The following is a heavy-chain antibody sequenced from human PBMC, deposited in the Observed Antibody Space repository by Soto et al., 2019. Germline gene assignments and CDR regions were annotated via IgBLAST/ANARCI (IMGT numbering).Heavy chain of an antibody. CDR3: ARDRVAGSVETKNWFDP. CDR1: GYSFTSYG. D-gene: IGHD2-15*01. Sequence: PGESLKISCKGSGYSFTSYGISWVRQAPGQGLEWMGWISAYNGNTNYAQKLQGRVTMTTDTSTSTAYMELRSLRSDDTAVYYCARDRVAGSVETKNWFDPWGQGTLVTISS. CDR2: ISAYNGNT. V-gene: IGHV1-18*01. J-gene: IGHJ5*02.